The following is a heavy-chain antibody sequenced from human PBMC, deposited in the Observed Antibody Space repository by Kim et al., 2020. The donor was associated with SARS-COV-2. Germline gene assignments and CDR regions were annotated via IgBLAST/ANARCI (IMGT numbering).Heavy chain of an antibody. J-gene: IGHJ6*03. CDR1: GYTFTSYA. V-gene: IGHV7-4-1*02. D-gene: IGHD5-18*01. CDR3: AIDGEGYSYGAYYYYYMDV. Sequence: ASVKVSCKASGYTFTSYAMNWVRQAPGQGLEWMGWINTNTGNPTYAQGFTGRFVFSLDTTVSTAYLQISSLKAEDTAVYYCAIDGEGYSYGAYYYYYMDVWGKGTTVTVSS. CDR2: INTNTGNP.